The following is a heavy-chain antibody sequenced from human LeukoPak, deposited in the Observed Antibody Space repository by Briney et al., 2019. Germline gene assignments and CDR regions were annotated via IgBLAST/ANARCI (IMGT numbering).Heavy chain of an antibody. CDR2: IYHSGST. V-gene: IGHV4-4*02. D-gene: IGHD6-13*01. J-gene: IGHJ4*02. Sequence: SETLFLTCAVSGGSISSSNWWSWVRQPPGKGLEWIGEIYHSGSTNYDPSLKSRVTISVDKSKNQFSLKLSSVTAADTAVYYCARERRQLVFDYWGQGTLVTVSS. CDR1: GGSISSSNW. CDR3: ARERRQLVFDY.